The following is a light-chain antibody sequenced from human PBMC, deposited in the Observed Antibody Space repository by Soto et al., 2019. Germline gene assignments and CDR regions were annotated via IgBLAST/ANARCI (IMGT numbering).Light chain of an antibody. V-gene: IGLV2-14*01. CDR3: ISYTSSSTLVV. Sequence: QSVLTQPASVSGSPGQSITISCTGTSSDVGGYNYVSWYQQHPGKAPKLMIYEVSNRPSGVSNRFSGSKSGNTASLTISGLQAEDEAHYYCISYTSSSTLVVFGGGTKLTVL. CDR1: SSDVGGYNY. J-gene: IGLJ2*01. CDR2: EVS.